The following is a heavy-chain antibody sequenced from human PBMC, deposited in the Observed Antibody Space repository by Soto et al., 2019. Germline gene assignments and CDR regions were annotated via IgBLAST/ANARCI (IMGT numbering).Heavy chain of an antibody. CDR2: ISSSSSTI. V-gene: IGHV3-48*02. J-gene: IGHJ4*02. Sequence: GGSLRLSCAASGFTFSSYSMNWVRQAPGKGLEWVSYISSSSSTIYYADSVKGRFTISRDNAKNSLYLQMNSLRDEDTAVYYCARDLGSIAVAGGNFDYWGQGTLVTVSS. CDR3: ARDLGSIAVAGGNFDY. D-gene: IGHD6-19*01. CDR1: GFTFSSYS.